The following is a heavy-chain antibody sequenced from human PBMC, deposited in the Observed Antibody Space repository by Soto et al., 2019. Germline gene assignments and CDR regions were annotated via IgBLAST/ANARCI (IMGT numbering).Heavy chain of an antibody. V-gene: IGHV4-34*01. CDR3: ARGYCSGGSCYSQNWFDP. CDR2: INHSGST. Sequence: PSETLSLTCAVYGGSFSGYYWSWIRQPPGKGLEWIGEINHSGSTNYNPSLKSRVTISVDTSKNQFSLKLSSVTAADTAVYYCARGYCSGGSCYSQNWFDPWGQGTLVTVSS. CDR1: GGSFSGYY. J-gene: IGHJ5*02. D-gene: IGHD2-15*01.